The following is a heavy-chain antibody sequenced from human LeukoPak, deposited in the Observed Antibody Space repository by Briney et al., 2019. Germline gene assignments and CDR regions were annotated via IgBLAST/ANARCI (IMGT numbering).Heavy chain of an antibody. D-gene: IGHD1-26*01. CDR1: GFTLDDYA. Sequence: TGGSLRLSCVASGFTLDDYALHWVRQAPGKGLEWISLISGDGDNTYYANSVKGRFTISRDKSKDSLYLQMSGLRAEDTALYYCAKGVRSGTYYNCFDPWGQGTLVTVSS. CDR2: ISGDGDNT. J-gene: IGHJ5*02. CDR3: AKGVRSGTYYNCFDP. V-gene: IGHV3-43*02.